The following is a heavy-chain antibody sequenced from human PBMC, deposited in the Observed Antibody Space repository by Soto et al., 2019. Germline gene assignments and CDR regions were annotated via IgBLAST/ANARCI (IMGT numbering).Heavy chain of an antibody. CDR3: ANSVTNIPTDFDY. Sequence: GGSLRLSCAASGFTFSSYAMSWVRQAPGKGLEWVSAISGSGGSTYYADSVKGRFTISRDNSKNTLHLQMNSLRAEDTAVYYCANSVTNIPTDFDYWGQGTLVTVSS. CDR1: GFTFSSYA. CDR2: ISGSGGST. J-gene: IGHJ4*02. V-gene: IGHV3-23*01. D-gene: IGHD2-21*02.